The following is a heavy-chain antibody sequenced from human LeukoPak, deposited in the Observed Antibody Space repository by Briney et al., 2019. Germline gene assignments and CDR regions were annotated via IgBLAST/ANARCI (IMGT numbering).Heavy chain of an antibody. D-gene: IGHD3-9*01. Sequence: GRSLRLSCGGTGFRFADHVMHWVRQAPGKGLEWVSLIYAAGGTYFADSVRGRFTISRDNSKNTVYLQMNNLGVDDTAVYYCGSSNLLTGYYFLNFWGQGTLVTVSS. CDR2: IYAAGGT. J-gene: IGHJ4*02. CDR1: GFRFADHV. V-gene: IGHV3-66*01. CDR3: GSSNLLTGYYFLNF.